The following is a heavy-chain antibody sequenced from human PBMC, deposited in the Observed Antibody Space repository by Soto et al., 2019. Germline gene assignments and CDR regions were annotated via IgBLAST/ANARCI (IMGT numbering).Heavy chain of an antibody. J-gene: IGHJ4*02. CDR1: GFTFSSYS. CDR3: AREGSLYDDSVSNSLGY. V-gene: IGHV3-21*04. CDR2: ISTTSNYI. Sequence: EVQLVESGGGLVKPGGSLRLSCEASGFTFSSYSMNWVRQAPGKGLEWVSSISTTSNYIYYADSVKGRFTISRDNAKNSLYLQMNSLRAEDTAVYYCAREGSLYDDSVSNSLGYWGQGTLVTVSS. D-gene: IGHD5-12*01.